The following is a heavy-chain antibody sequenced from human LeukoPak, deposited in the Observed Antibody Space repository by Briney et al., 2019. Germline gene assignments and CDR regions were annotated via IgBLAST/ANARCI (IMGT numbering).Heavy chain of an antibody. CDR1: GGSISSGSYY. V-gene: IGHV4-61*02. J-gene: IGHJ4*02. CDR2: IYTSGST. CDR3: ARLKKGFTFDY. Sequence: SETLSLTCTVSGGSISSGSYYWSWIRQPAGKGLEWIGRIYTSGSTNYNPSLKSRVTISVDTSKNHFSLKLSSVTAADTAVYYCARLKKGFTFDYWGQGTLVTVSS.